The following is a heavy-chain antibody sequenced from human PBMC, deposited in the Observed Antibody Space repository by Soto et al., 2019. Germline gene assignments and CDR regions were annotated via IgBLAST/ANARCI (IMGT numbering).Heavy chain of an antibody. Sequence: PGESLKISCKGSGYSFTSYWIGWVRQMPGKGLEWMGIIYPGDSDTRYGPSFQGHVTISADKSISTAYLQWSSLKASDTAMYYCARISRNYDFWSGYRTRPDYYYYGMDVWGQGTTVTVSS. D-gene: IGHD3-3*01. CDR1: GYSFTSYW. V-gene: IGHV5-51*01. CDR2: IYPGDSDT. CDR3: ARISRNYDFWSGYRTRPDYYYYGMDV. J-gene: IGHJ6*02.